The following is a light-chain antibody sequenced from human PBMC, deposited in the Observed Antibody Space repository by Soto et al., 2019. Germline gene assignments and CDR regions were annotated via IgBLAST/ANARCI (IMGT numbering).Light chain of an antibody. J-gene: IGLJ2*01. CDR2: GNS. V-gene: IGLV1-40*01. CDR1: SSNIGAGYD. Sequence: QSVLTQPPSVSLAPGQRVTISCTGSSSNIGAGYDVHWYQQLPGTAPKLLIYGNSNRPSGVPDRFSGSKSGTSASLAITGLQAEDEADYYCQSYDSSLSGSVFGGGTKVTVL. CDR3: QSYDSSLSGSV.